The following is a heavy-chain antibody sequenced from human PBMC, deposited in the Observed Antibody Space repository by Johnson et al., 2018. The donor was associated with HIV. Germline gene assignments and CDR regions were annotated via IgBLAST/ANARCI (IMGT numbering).Heavy chain of an antibody. CDR2: ISFAGVKK. CDR3: ARDPAHCGGDCYPSDAFDV. Sequence: QVQLVESGGGVVQPGRSLRLSCAASGFTFSSYGMAWVRQAPGKGLEWVTVISFAGVKKYYADSVKGRFTISRDNSKNTLDLQMNSLRAEDTAVYYCARDPAHCGGDCYPSDAFDVWGQGTMVTVSS. D-gene: IGHD2-21*02. J-gene: IGHJ3*01. V-gene: IGHV3-33*08. CDR1: GFTFSSYG.